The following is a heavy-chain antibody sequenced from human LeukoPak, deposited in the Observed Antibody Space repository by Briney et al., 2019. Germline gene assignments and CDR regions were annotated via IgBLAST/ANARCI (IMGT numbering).Heavy chain of an antibody. V-gene: IGHV3-74*01. CDR3: AKDPYWSIDY. CDR2: IKGDGIST. D-gene: IGHD3-3*01. J-gene: IGHJ4*02. Sequence: GGPLSLSCPASGFRFSSNWMHWVRNAPGQGLVWVSRIKGDGISTNYADSVKDRLTISRDIAKNTLYMQMISLRAEDTGVYYCAKDPYWSIDYWGRGALVSVSS. CDR1: GFRFSSNW.